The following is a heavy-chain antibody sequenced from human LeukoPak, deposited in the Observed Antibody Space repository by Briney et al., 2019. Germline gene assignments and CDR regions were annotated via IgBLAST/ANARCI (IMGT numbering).Heavy chain of an antibody. D-gene: IGHD3-9*01. CDR3: VRDSDILNGYYISAY. J-gene: IGHJ4*02. Sequence: VASVKVSCKASGYTFARFYLYWLRQAPGQGLEWMGTINPNGNTPRYAQKFQGRVTMTKDTSTSTIYLELTSLRSEDTAVYYCVRDSDILNGYYISAYWGQGTLVTVSS. V-gene: IGHV1-46*01. CDR1: GYTFARFY. CDR2: INPNGNTP.